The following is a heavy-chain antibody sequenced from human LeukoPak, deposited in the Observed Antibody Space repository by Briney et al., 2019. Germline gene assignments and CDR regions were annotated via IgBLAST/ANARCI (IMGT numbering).Heavy chain of an antibody. Sequence: GGSLRLSCEVSGFTFSSYTMNGVRQAPEKGLEWISSISTSSTTIYYADSVKGRFTISRDNDRHSLDLQMNSLRDEDTAVYYCATCYYSPRAEYFHHWGQGTLVTVSS. J-gene: IGHJ1*01. D-gene: IGHD2-21*02. CDR2: ISTSSTTI. CDR3: ATCYYSPRAEYFHH. V-gene: IGHV3-48*02. CDR1: GFTFSSYT.